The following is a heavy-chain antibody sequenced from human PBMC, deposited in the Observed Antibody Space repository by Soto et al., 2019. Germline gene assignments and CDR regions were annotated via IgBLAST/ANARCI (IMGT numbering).Heavy chain of an antibody. CDR1: GGSVSSGSYY. J-gene: IGHJ4*02. Sequence: QVQLQESGPGLVKPSETLSLTCTVSGGSVSSGSYYWSWIRQPPGKGLEWIGYIYYSGSTNYNPSLKSRVTISVDTSKTQFSLNLSSVTAADTAVYYCARDRVVAGIDYWGQGTLVTVSS. D-gene: IGHD2-15*01. CDR3: ARDRVVAGIDY. CDR2: IYYSGST. V-gene: IGHV4-61*01.